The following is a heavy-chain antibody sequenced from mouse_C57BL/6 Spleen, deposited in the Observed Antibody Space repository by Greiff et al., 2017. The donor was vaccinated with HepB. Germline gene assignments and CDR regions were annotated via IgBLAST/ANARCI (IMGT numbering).Heavy chain of an antibody. CDR3: ARKGRIYYYGSSLYYFDY. J-gene: IGHJ2*01. V-gene: IGHV1-18*01. D-gene: IGHD1-1*01. CDR2: INPNNGGT. Sequence: EVQLQQSGPELVKPGASVKIPCKASGYTFTDYNMDWVKQSHGKSLEWIGDINPNNGGTIYNQKFKGKATLTVDKSSSTAYMELRSLTSEDTAVYYCARKGRIYYYGSSLYYFDYWGQGTTLTVSS. CDR1: GYTFTDYN.